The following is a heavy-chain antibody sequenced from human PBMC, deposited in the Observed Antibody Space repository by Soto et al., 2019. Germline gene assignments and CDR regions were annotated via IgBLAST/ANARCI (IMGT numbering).Heavy chain of an antibody. D-gene: IGHD2-8*01. V-gene: IGHV3-11*01. CDR1: GFTFSDYY. CDR3: ARDGHCTNGVCFHYYYCYMDV. J-gene: IGHJ6*03. Sequence: QVQLVESGGGLVKPGGSLRLSCAASGFTFSDYYMSWIRQAPGKGLEWVSYISSSGSTIYYADSVKGRFTISRDNAKNSLYLQMNSLRAEDTAVYYCARDGHCTNGVCFHYYYCYMDVWCKGTTVTVSS. CDR2: ISSSGSTI.